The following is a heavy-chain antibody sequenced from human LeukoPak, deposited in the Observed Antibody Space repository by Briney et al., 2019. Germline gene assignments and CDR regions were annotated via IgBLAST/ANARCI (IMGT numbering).Heavy chain of an antibody. CDR2: ISGSGGST. Sequence: GGSLRLSCAASGFTFSSYAMSWVRQAPGKGLEWVSAISGSGGSTYYADSVKGRFTISRDNSKNTLYLQMNSLRAEDTAVYYCARRVRGHYWYFALWGRGTLVTVSS. J-gene: IGHJ2*01. V-gene: IGHV3-23*01. CDR3: ARRVRGHYWYFAL. CDR1: GFTFSSYA. D-gene: IGHD3-10*01.